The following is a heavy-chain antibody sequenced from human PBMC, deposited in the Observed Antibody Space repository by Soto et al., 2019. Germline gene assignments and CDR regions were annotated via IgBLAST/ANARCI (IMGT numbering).Heavy chain of an antibody. CDR2: INAGNGNT. Sequence: ASVKVSCKASGYTFTSYAMHWVRQATGQRLEWMRWINAGNGNTKYSQKFQGRVTITRDTSASTAYMELSSLRSEDTAVYYCARGSDIFTGYLPPDAFDIWGQGTMVTVSS. CDR3: ARGSDIFTGYLPPDAFDI. D-gene: IGHD3-9*01. J-gene: IGHJ3*02. CDR1: GYTFTSYA. V-gene: IGHV1-3*01.